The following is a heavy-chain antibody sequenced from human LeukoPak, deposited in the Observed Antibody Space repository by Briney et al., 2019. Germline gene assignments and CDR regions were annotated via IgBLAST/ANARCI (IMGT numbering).Heavy chain of an antibody. V-gene: IGHV4-39*07. CDR1: GGSISSSSYY. CDR2: IYYSGST. J-gene: IGHJ3*02. CDR3: AGGRITMVRGPRTLGGAFDI. Sequence: SETLSLTCTVSGGSISSSSYYWGWIRQPPGKGLEWIGSIYYSGSTYYNPSLKSRVTISVDTSKNQFSLKLSSVTAADTAVYYCAGGRITMVRGPRTLGGAFDIWGQGTMVTVSS. D-gene: IGHD3-10*01.